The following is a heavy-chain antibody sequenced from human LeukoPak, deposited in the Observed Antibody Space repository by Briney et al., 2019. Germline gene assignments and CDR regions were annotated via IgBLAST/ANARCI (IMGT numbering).Heavy chain of an antibody. CDR2: IIPIFGTA. J-gene: IGHJ6*02. CDR1: GYTLTELS. D-gene: IGHD3-16*01. V-gene: IGHV1-69*13. Sequence: ASVKVSCKVSGYTLTELSMHWVRQAPGQGLEWMGGIIPIFGTANYAQKFQGRVTITADESTSTAYMELSSLRSEDTAVYYCARVSLRRNYYYYYGMDVWGQGTTVTVSS. CDR3: ARVSLRRNYYYYYGMDV.